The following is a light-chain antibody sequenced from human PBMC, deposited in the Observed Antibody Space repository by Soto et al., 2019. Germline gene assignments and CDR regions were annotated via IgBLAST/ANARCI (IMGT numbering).Light chain of an antibody. J-gene: IGLJ2*01. V-gene: IGLV4-69*01. CDR2: LNSDGSH. CDR1: SGHSSYA. CDR3: QTWGTGSVV. Sequence: QPVLTQSPSASASLGASVKLTCTLNSGHSSYAIAWHQQQPEKGPRYLMKLNSDGSHSKGDGIPDRFSGSSSGAERYLTISSLQSEDEADYSCQTWGTGSVVFGGGTKLTVL.